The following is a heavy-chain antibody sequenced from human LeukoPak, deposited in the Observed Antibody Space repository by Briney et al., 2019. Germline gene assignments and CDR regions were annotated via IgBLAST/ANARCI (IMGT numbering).Heavy chain of an antibody. CDR3: ARGGSVDTAMVLKFDP. V-gene: IGHV1-69*05. Sequence: GASVKVSWKASGGTFSNYAISWVRQAPGQGLEWMGGIIPIFGTANYAQKFRGRVTMTRDMSTSTVYMELSSLRSEDTAVYYCARGGSVDTAMVLKFDPWGQGTLVTVSS. J-gene: IGHJ5*02. D-gene: IGHD5-18*01. CDR1: GGTFSNYA. CDR2: IIPIFGTA.